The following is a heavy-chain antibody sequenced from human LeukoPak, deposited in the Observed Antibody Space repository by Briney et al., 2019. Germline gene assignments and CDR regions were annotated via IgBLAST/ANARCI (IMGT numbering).Heavy chain of an antibody. D-gene: IGHD6-6*01. V-gene: IGHV4-38-2*01. Sequence: SETLSLTCAVSGYSISSGNYWGWIRQPPGKGLEWIGSIYHSGSTNYNPSLKSRVTILVDTSKNQFSLKLSSVTAADTAVYYCARVNSTSSFDYWGQGTLVTASS. CDR3: ARVNSTSSFDY. J-gene: IGHJ4*02. CDR1: GYSISSGNY. CDR2: IYHSGST.